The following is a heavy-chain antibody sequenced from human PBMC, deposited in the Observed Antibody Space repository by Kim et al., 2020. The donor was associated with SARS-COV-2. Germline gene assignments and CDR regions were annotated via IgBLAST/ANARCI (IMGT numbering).Heavy chain of an antibody. Sequence: SETLSLTCTVSGGSISSYYWSWIRQPPGKGLEWIGYIYYSGSTNYNPSLKSRVTISVDTSKNQFSLKLSSVTAADTAVYYCARLYGSGSYYTDLNWFDPWGQGTLVTVSS. CDR2: IYYSGST. J-gene: IGHJ5*02. V-gene: IGHV4-59*08. CDR1: GGSISSYY. D-gene: IGHD3-10*01. CDR3: ARLYGSGSYYTDLNWFDP.